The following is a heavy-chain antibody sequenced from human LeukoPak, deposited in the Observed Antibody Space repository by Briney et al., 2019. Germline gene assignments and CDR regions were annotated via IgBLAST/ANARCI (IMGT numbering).Heavy chain of an antibody. V-gene: IGHV3-48*03. Sequence: PGGSLRLSCAASGFTFSSYEMNWVRQAPGKGLEWVSYISSSGSTIYYADSVKGRFTISRDNAKNSLYLQMNSLRAEGTAVYYCVMTVGATILMDWGQGTLVTVSS. D-gene: IGHD1-26*01. CDR3: VMTVGATILMD. CDR1: GFTFSSYE. J-gene: IGHJ4*02. CDR2: ISSSGSTI.